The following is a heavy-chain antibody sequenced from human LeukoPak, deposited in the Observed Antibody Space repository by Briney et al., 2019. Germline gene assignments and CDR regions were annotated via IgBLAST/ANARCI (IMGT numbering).Heavy chain of an antibody. J-gene: IGHJ4*02. V-gene: IGHV4-38-2*01. Sequence: SETLSLTCAVSGYSISSGYYWGWIRQPPGKGLEWIGSIYHSGSTYYNPSLKSRVTISVDTSKNQFSLKLSSVTAADTAVYYCAISAAIGGFDYWGQGTLVTVS. CDR3: AISAAIGGFDY. CDR1: GYSISSGYY. CDR2: IYHSGST. D-gene: IGHD2-2*01.